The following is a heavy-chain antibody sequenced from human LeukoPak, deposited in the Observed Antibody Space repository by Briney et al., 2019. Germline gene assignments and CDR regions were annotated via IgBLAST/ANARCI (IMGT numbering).Heavy chain of an antibody. CDR2: INHSGST. V-gene: IGHV4-34*01. Sequence: SETLSLTCAVYGGSFSGYYWSWIRQPPGKGLEWIGEINHSGSTNYNPSLKSRVTISVDTSKNQFSLKLSSLTAADTAVYYCARVRNLYNWFDPWGQGTLVTVSS. J-gene: IGHJ5*02. CDR3: ARVRNLYNWFDP. D-gene: IGHD4-11*01. CDR1: GGSFSGYY.